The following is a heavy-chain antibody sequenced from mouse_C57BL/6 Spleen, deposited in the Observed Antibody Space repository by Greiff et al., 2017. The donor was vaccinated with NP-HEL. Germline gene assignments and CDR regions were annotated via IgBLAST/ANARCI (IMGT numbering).Heavy chain of an antibody. CDR2: IYPRSGNT. Sequence: QVQLKESGAELARPGASVKLSCKASGYTFTSYGLSWVKQRTGQGLEWIGEIYPRSGNTYYNEKFKGKATLTADTSSSTAYMELRSLTSEDSAVYCCARGTTVYYAMDYWGQGTSVTVSS. CDR3: ARGTTVYYAMDY. D-gene: IGHD1-1*01. V-gene: IGHV1-81*01. J-gene: IGHJ4*01. CDR1: GYTFTSYG.